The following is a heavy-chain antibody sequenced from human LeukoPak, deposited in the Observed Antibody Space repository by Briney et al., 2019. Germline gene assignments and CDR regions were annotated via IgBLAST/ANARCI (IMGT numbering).Heavy chain of an antibody. Sequence: SVKVSCKASGGTFSSYAISWVRQAPGQGLEWMGGIIPIFGTANYAQKFQGRVTITTDESTSTAYMELSSLRSEDTAVYYCAIRFGSGYSNWFDPWGQGTLVTVSS. V-gene: IGHV1-69*05. CDR1: GGTFSSYA. J-gene: IGHJ5*02. D-gene: IGHD3-3*01. CDR3: AIRFGSGYSNWFDP. CDR2: IIPIFGTA.